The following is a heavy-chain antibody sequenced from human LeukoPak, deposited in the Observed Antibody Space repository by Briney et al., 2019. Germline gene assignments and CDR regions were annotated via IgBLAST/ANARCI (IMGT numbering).Heavy chain of an antibody. CDR2: ISYDGSNK. D-gene: IGHD3-22*01. Sequence: GGSLRLSCAASGFTFSSYAMHWVRQAPGKGLEWVAVISYDGSNKYYADSVKGRFTISRDNSKNTLYLQMNSLRAEDTAVYYCAREVGISMIVSEPGFDYWGQGTLVTVSS. CDR3: AREVGISMIVSEPGFDY. J-gene: IGHJ4*02. CDR1: GFTFSSYA. V-gene: IGHV3-30*04.